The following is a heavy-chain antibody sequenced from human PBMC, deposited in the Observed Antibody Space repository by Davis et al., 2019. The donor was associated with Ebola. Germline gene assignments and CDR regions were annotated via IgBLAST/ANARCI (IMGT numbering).Heavy chain of an antibody. CDR1: GFTFSSYS. CDR3: ARGTYCSGGSYYWLNWFDP. V-gene: IGHV3-21*01. CDR2: ISSSSSYI. J-gene: IGHJ5*02. Sequence: GGSLRLSCAASGFTFSSYSMNWVRQAPGKGLEWVSSISSSSSYIYYADSVKGRFTISRDNAKNSLYLQMNSLRAEDTAVYYCARGTYCSGGSYYWLNWFDPWGQGTLVTVSS. D-gene: IGHD2-15*01.